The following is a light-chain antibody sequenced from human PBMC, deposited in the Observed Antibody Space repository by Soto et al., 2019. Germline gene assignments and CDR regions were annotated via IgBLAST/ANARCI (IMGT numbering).Light chain of an antibody. Sequence: EIVLTQSPATLSLSPGETATLSCRASQSVRNYFAWYQQKPGQAPRLLIYDASNRATGIPARFSGSGSGTDFPLTISSLEPEDFAVYYCQQRSNWPPYTFGQGTKLEIK. CDR1: QSVRNY. CDR2: DAS. J-gene: IGKJ2*01. CDR3: QQRSNWPPYT. V-gene: IGKV3-11*01.